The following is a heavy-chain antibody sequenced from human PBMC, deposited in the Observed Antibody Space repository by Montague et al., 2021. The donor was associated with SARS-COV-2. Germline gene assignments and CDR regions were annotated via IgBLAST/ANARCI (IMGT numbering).Heavy chain of an antibody. D-gene: IGHD3-10*01. Sequence: SLRLSYAASGFTVSSNWMTWVRQTPGKGLEWVSVIYSDGSTYYADAVEGRFTISRDNSKNTLYLQMNSLRVEDTAVFYCARVATIFVRRLIGDAFDVWGQGTTVTVSS. CDR3: ARVATIFVRRLIGDAFDV. CDR1: GFTVSSNW. J-gene: IGHJ3*01. V-gene: IGHV3-53*01. CDR2: IYSDGST.